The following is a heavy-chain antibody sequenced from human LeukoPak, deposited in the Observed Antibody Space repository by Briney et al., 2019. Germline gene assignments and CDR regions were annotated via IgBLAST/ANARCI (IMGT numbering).Heavy chain of an antibody. V-gene: IGHV1-46*01. CDR2: INPSGGTT. D-gene: IGHD2-2*01. CDR3: ARDGGFCGSTSCYAFY. Sequence: GASVKVSCKASGYTFTSYYMHWARQAPGQGLEWMGIINPSGGTTTYAQKFQGRVTMTRDTSTSTVYMELSSLRSKDTAMYYCARDGGFCGSTSCYAFYWGQGTLVTVSS. CDR1: GYTFTSYY. J-gene: IGHJ4*02.